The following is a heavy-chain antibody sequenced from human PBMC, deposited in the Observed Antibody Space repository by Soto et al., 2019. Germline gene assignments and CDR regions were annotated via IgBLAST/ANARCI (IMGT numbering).Heavy chain of an antibody. Sequence: QVQLQESGPGLVKPSETLSLTCTVSGGSVSSHSYYWSWNRQPPGKGLEWIGYVYYSGSANYNPSRKRRGTISVKKSKNQSSLELRDVTVADTAVYYCARDRARASEKYGMDVRGQGTTVNVS. CDR2: VYYSGSA. J-gene: IGHJ6*02. D-gene: IGHD6-6*01. CDR3: ARDRARASEKYGMDV. CDR1: GGSVSSHSYY. V-gene: IGHV4-61*01.